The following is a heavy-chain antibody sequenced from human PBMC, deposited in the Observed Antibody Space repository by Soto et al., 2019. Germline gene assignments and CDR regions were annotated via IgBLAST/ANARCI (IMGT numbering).Heavy chain of an antibody. Sequence: SETLSLTCAVYGGSFSGYYWSWIRQPPGKGLEWIGEINHSGSTNYNPSLKSRVTISVDTSKNQFSLKLSSVTAADTAVYYCARSRAWLLSQRFLGYWGQGTLVTVSS. J-gene: IGHJ4*02. V-gene: IGHV4-34*01. CDR3: ARSRAWLLSQRFLGY. D-gene: IGHD3-3*01. CDR1: GGSFSGYY. CDR2: INHSGST.